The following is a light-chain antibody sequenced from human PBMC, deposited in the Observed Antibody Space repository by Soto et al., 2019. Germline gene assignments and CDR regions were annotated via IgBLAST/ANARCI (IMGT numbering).Light chain of an antibody. CDR1: SGHSTYT. CDR3: QTWVTGPPWV. J-gene: IGLJ3*02. Sequence: QLVLTQSPSASASLGASVKLTCNLSSGHSTYTIAWHQQQPEKGPRYLMKLNSDGSHSKGDGIPDRFSGSSSGAERYLTISSLQSEDEADYYCQTWVTGPPWVFGGGTKLTVL. CDR2: LNSDGSH. V-gene: IGLV4-69*01.